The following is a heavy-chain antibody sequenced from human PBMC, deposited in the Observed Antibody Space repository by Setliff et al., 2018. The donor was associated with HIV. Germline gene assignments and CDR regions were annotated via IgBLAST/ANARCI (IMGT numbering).Heavy chain of an antibody. D-gene: IGHD5-12*01. Sequence: SETLSLTCTVSGGSISGYYWSWIRQPPGKGLEWIGEINHVGNTDYNPSLKSRVTLSVDASKNQFSLKLNSVTAADTAVYYCARGRGLSHYYYYYMDVWGKGTTVTVSS. CDR1: GGSISGYY. CDR2: INHVGNT. CDR3: ARGRGLSHYYYYYMDV. J-gene: IGHJ6*03. V-gene: IGHV4-34*01.